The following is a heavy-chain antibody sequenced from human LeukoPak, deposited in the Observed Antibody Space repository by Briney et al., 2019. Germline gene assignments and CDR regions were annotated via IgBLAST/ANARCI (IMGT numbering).Heavy chain of an antibody. CDR1: GYNFIDLY. J-gene: IGHJ3*02. Sequence: ASVKVSCKTSGYNFIDLYIHWVRQAPGQGLEWMGWINPKNGGTKYGQKFQGRVTMTTDTSNRTAYMEVNSLTSDDTAVYYCAXXXXXSDKTXXYWGDGFDIWXQGTTVVVSS. D-gene: IGHD3-16*01. CDR3: AXXXXXSDKTXXYWGDGFDI. V-gene: IGHV1-2*02. CDR2: INPKNGGT.